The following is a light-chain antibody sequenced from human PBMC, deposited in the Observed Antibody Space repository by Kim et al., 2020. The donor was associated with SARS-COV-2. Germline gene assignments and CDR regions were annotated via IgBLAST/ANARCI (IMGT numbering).Light chain of an antibody. CDR1: QTVSNK. CDR2: GAS. CDR3: QQYDSWPPLT. J-gene: IGKJ4*01. V-gene: IGKV3-15*01. Sequence: SLGERVTLSCRASQTVSNKLAWYQQKLGRAPRLLIYGASTRATGIPARFSGSGSGTDFTLTISSLQSEDFAIYYCQQYDSWPPLTFGGGTKVDIK.